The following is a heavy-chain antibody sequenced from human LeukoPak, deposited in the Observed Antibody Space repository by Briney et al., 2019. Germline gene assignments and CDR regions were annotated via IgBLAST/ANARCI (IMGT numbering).Heavy chain of an antibody. CDR1: GFTFDAYG. V-gene: IGHV3-20*01. CDR2: INWNGGNT. CDR3: ARTRYSGSYGGADY. D-gene: IGHD1-26*01. J-gene: IGHJ4*02. Sequence: PGGSLRLSCAASGFTFDAYGMTWVRQAPGKGLEWVSGINWNGGNTGYADSVKGRFTISRDNAKNSLYLQMSSLRAEDTALYHCARTRYSGSYGGADYWGQGTLVTVSS.